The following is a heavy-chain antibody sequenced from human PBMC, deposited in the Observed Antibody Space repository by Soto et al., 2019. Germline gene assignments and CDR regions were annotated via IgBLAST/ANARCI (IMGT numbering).Heavy chain of an antibody. Sequence: PGGSLRLSCAASGFTFSRYEMNWVRQAPGKGLEWVSYISSSGSTIYYADSVKGRFTISRDNAKDSLYLQMNSLRAEDTAVYYCARLPDYYDSSGYYNAYYYYGMDVWGQGTTVTVSS. J-gene: IGHJ6*02. CDR2: ISSSGSTI. CDR1: GFTFSRYE. CDR3: ARLPDYYDSSGYYNAYYYYGMDV. D-gene: IGHD3-22*01. V-gene: IGHV3-48*03.